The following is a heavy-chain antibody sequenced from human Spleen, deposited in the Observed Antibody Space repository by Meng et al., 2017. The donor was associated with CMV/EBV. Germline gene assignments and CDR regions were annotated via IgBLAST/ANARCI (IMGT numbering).Heavy chain of an antibody. V-gene: IGHV3-33*06. J-gene: IGHJ6*02. Sequence: GESLKISCSASGFAFKNYDMHWVRQAPGKGLEWVTVIWFDGSNEKYADSVKGRFTISRDNSKNTLYLQMNNLRAEDTAVYYCAKDLRWPPRSSISPSAMDVWGQGTTVTVSS. CDR3: AKDLRWPPRSSISPSAMDV. D-gene: IGHD2-2*01. CDR2: IWFDGSNE. CDR1: GFAFKNYD.